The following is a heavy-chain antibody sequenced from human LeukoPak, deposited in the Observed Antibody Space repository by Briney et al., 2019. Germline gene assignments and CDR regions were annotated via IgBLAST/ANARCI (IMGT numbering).Heavy chain of an antibody. CDR3: ASQGPYSGRYSNYYYYYGMDV. CDR2: IYYSGST. CDR1: GGSISSSSYY. Sequence: PSETLSLTCTVSGGSISSSSYYWGWIRQPPGKGLEWIGSIYYSGSTYYNPSLKSRVTISVDTSKNQFSLKLSSVTAADTAVYYCASQGPYSGRYSNYYYYYGMDVWGQGTTVTVSS. D-gene: IGHD1-26*01. J-gene: IGHJ6*02. V-gene: IGHV4-39*01.